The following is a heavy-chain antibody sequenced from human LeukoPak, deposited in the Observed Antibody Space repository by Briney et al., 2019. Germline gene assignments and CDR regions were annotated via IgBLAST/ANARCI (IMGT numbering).Heavy chain of an antibody. CDR1: EFTVSGNF. D-gene: IGHD3-16*01. Sequence: PGGSLRLSCAASEFTVSGNFMTWARQAPGKGLEWVSLLYGDGKTYYADSVKGRFTISRDYSKNTVNLQMNNLRVDDTAVYYCAARGGGYCYGMDVWGRGTTVIVSS. J-gene: IGHJ6*02. CDR3: AARGGGYCYGMDV. V-gene: IGHV3-53*01. CDR2: LYGDGKT.